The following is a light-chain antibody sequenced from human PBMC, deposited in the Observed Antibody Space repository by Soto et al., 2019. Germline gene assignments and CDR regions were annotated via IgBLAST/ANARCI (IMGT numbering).Light chain of an antibody. V-gene: IGKV4-1*01. CDR1: QSVLYSSNNKNY. J-gene: IGKJ2*01. CDR2: WAS. CDR3: QQYYSTPYT. Sequence: DIVLTQSPDSLAVSLGERATINCKSSQSVLYSSNNKNYLAWYQQKPGQPPKLLIYWASTRESGVPVRFSGSGSGTDFTLTISSLQAEDVAVYYCQQYYSTPYTFGQGTKLEIK.